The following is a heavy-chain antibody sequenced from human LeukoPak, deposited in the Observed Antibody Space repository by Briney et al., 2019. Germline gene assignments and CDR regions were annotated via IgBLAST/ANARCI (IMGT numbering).Heavy chain of an antibody. V-gene: IGHV3-21*04. Sequence: PGGSLRLSWAASGFTFSSYTMNWVRQAPGKGLEWVSSITSSSYYIYYADSVKGRFTISRHNAKNSLYLQLNSLRAEDTAIYYCARDERLLSFLKWGQGTLVTVSS. CDR3: ARDERLLSFLK. CDR2: ITSSSYYI. J-gene: IGHJ4*02. D-gene: IGHD3-3*01. CDR1: GFTFSSYT.